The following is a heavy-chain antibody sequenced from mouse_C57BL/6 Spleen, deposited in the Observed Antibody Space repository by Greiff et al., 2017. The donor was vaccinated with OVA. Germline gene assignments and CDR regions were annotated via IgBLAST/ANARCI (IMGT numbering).Heavy chain of an antibody. CDR3: ARWAYDCDGGDWYFDV. CDR1: GYTFTSYW. Sequence: QVQLQQPGAELVKPGASVKMSCKASGYTFTSYWITWVKQRPGQGLEWIGDIYPGSGSTNYNEKFKSKATLTVDTSSSTAYMQLSSLTSEDSAVYYCARWAYDCDGGDWYFDVWGTGTTVTVSS. J-gene: IGHJ1*03. D-gene: IGHD2-4*01. CDR2: IYPGSGST. V-gene: IGHV1-55*01.